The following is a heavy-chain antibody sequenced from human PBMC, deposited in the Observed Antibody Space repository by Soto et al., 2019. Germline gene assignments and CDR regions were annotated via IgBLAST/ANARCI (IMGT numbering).Heavy chain of an antibody. D-gene: IGHD3-22*01. V-gene: IGHV3-23*01. CDR2: ISVSGGSP. J-gene: IGHJ4*02. Sequence: EVQLLESGGGLVQPGGSLRLSCAASGFTFSYYAMSWVRQAPGKGLEWVSTISVSGGSPYCADSVKGRFTISRDNSKNTLYLQMNSLRAEDTAAYYCAKDCTYDSGGYPRPMGSLGFDYWGQGTLVTVSS. CDR1: GFTFSYYA. CDR3: AKDCTYDSGGYPRPMGSLGFDY.